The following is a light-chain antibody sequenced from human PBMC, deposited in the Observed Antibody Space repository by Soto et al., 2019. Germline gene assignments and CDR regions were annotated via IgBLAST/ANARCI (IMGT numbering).Light chain of an antibody. CDR3: SSFTTSSTYV. Sequence: QSALTQPPSVSGSPGQSVAISCSGTSSDVGSYNRVSWYQQPPGTAPKLMIYDVSNRPSGVPDRFSGYKSGNTASLTISGRQAEDEADYYCSSFTTSSTYVFGTGTKLTVL. V-gene: IGLV2-18*02. CDR2: DVS. CDR1: SSDVGSYNR. J-gene: IGLJ1*01.